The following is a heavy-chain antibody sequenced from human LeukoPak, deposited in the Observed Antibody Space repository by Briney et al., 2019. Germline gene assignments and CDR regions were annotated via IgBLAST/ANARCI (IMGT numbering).Heavy chain of an antibody. J-gene: IGHJ4*02. CDR1: GGSISSYY. Sequence: SDTLSLTCTVSGGSISSYYWSWIRQPPGKGLERIGYIYYSGSTNYNPSLKSRVTISVDTSKNQFSLKLSSVTAADTAVYYCARSRPYYDSSGYPDYWGQGTLVTVSS. V-gene: IGHV4-59*07. D-gene: IGHD3-22*01. CDR2: IYYSGST. CDR3: ARSRPYYDSSGYPDY.